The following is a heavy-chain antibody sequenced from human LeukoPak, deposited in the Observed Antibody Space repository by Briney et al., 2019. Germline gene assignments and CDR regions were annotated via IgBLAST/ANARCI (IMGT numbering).Heavy chain of an antibody. D-gene: IGHD3-3*01. CDR2: ISSSSSYI. CDR3: ARDQGFLEWKEDV. CDR1: GFTFSSYS. V-gene: IGHV3-21*01. Sequence: GGSLRLSCAASGFTFSSYSMNWARQAPGKGLEWVSSISSSSSYIYYADSVKGRFTISRDNAKNSLYLQMNSLRAEDTAVYYCARDQGFLEWKEDVWGKGTTVTVSS. J-gene: IGHJ6*04.